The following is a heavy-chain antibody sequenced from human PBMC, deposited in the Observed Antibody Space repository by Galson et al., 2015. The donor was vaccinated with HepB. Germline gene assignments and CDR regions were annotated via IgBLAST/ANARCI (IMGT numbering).Heavy chain of an antibody. V-gene: IGHV1-69*13. D-gene: IGHD3-22*01. Sequence: SVKVSCKASGVTFSSYAISWLRQAPGQGLEWMGGIIPLFGSASYAQKLQGRVTITADESTSTIYMELSSLRSEDTALYYCARQFDSSGYYAYWGQGTLVTVSS. CDR3: ARQFDSSGYYAY. CDR2: IIPLFGSA. J-gene: IGHJ4*02. CDR1: GVTFSSYA.